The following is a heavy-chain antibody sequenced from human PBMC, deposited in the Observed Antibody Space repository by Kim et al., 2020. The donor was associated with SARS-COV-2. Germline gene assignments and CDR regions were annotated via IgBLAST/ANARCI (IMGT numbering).Heavy chain of an antibody. CDR3: ARGPLCSSTSCYRPYYYGMDV. CDR2: INHSGST. Sequence: SETLSLTCAVYGGSFSGYYWSWIRQPPGKGLEWIGEINHSGSTNYNPSLKSRVTISVDTSKNQFSLKLSSVTAADTAVYYCARGPLCSSTSCYRPYYYGMDVWGQGTTVTVSS. CDR1: GGSFSGYY. V-gene: IGHV4-34*01. J-gene: IGHJ6*02. D-gene: IGHD2-2*01.